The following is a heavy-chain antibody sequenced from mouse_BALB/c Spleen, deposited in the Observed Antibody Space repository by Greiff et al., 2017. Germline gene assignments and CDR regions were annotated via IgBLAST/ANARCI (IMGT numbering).Heavy chain of an antibody. V-gene: IGHV5-17*02. CDR3: ARTVDYDFAY. CDR1: GFTFSSFG. D-gene: IGHD2-4*01. J-gene: IGHJ3*01. Sequence: DVKLVESGGGLVQPGGSRKLSCAASGFTFSSFGMHWVRQAPEKGLEWVAYISSGSSTIYYADTVKGRFTISRDNPKNTLFLQMTSLRSEDTAMYYCARTVDYDFAYWGQGTLVTVSA. CDR2: ISSGSSTI.